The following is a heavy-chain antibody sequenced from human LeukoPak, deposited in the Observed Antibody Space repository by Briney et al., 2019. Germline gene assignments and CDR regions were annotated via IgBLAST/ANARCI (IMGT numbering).Heavy chain of an antibody. D-gene: IGHD3-22*01. J-gene: IGHJ4*02. CDR2: INPNSGGT. CDR3: ARLGYDSSGYRLGD. Sequence: ASVGVSCKASGYTFTGYYIHWVRQAPGQGLEWMGWINPNSGGTNYAQKFQGRVTMTRDTSISTAFMELSRLRSDDTAVYYCARLGYDSSGYRLGDWGQGTLVTVSS. V-gene: IGHV1-2*02. CDR1: GYTFTGYY.